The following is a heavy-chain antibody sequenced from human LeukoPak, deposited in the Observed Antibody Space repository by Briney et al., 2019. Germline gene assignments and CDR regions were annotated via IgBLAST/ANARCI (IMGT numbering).Heavy chain of an antibody. V-gene: IGHV4-4*07. Sequence: SETLSLTCTVSGGSISSYYWSWIRQPAGKGLEWIGRIYTSGSTNYNPSLKSRVTMSVDTSKNQFSLKLSSVTAADTAVYYCARDTPVPAAPYAFDIWGQGTMVTVSS. J-gene: IGHJ3*02. CDR2: IYTSGST. CDR3: ARDTPVPAAPYAFDI. D-gene: IGHD2-2*01. CDR1: GGSISSYY.